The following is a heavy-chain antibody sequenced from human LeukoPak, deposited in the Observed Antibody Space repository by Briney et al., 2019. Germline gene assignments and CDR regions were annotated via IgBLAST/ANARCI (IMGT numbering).Heavy chain of an antibody. Sequence: GGSLRLSCAASGLSFSSYGMHWVRQAPGKGLEWVAFIQYDGSNKFYADSVKGRFTISRDNSKNTLYLQMNSLRAEDTAVYYCASIGSSWFWVYWGQGTLVTVSS. D-gene: IGHD6-13*01. CDR1: GLSFSSYG. V-gene: IGHV3-30*12. CDR3: ASIGSSWFWVY. CDR2: IQYDGSNK. J-gene: IGHJ4*02.